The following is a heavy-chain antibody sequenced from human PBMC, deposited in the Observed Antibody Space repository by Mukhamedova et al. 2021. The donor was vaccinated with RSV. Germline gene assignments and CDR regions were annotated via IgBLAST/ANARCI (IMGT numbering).Heavy chain of an antibody. D-gene: IGHD6-6*01. CDR2: ISGSGGST. V-gene: IGHV3-23*01. Sequence: GLEWVPTISGSGGSTYYADSVKGRFTISRDNSKNTLYLQMNSLRVEDTAVYYCAKDERFSSSSRGAFDIWGQGTMVTVSS. CDR3: AKDERFSSSSRGAFDI. J-gene: IGHJ3*02.